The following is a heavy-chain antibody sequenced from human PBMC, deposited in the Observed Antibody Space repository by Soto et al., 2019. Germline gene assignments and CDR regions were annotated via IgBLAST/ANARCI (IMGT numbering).Heavy chain of an antibody. CDR3: ARSAGTTGFWYIEY. CDR1: GYTFTSYY. D-gene: IGHD1-1*01. V-gene: IGHV1-46*01. Sequence: ASVKVSCKASGYTFTSYYMHWVRQAPGQGLEWMGIINPSGGSTSYAQNLQGRVTMTRDTSTSTVYMELSNLRSEDTAIYYCARSAGTTGFWYIEYWGQGAQVTVSS. J-gene: IGHJ4*02. CDR2: INPSGGST.